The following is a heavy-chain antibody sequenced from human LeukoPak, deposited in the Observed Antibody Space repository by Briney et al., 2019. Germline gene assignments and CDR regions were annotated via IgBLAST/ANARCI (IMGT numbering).Heavy chain of an antibody. CDR2: ISAYNGNT. CDR3: AREGRLAVVTAPRDHWFDP. V-gene: IGHV1-18*01. J-gene: IGHJ5*02. CDR1: GYTFTSCD. Sequence: ASVKVSCRTSGYTFTSCDFYWVRQAPEQGLEWMGWISAYNGNTNYAQKIQGRVTMTTDTSTTTAYMELRSLTSDDTAIYYCAREGRLAVVTAPRDHWFDPWGQGTLVIVSS. D-gene: IGHD2-21*02.